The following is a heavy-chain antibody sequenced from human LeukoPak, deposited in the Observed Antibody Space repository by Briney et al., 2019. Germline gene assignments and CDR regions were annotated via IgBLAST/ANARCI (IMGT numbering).Heavy chain of an antibody. J-gene: IGHJ4*02. CDR1: GFTFSIYS. CDR2: ISSSSNYI. Sequence: GGSLRLSCAASGFTFSIYSMNWVRQAPGKGLEWVSSISSSSNYIYYADSLKGRFTISRDNSKNTLYLQMNSLRAEDTAVYYCARRAGAYSHPYDHWGQGTLVTVSS. CDR3: ARRAGAYSHPYDH. D-gene: IGHD4/OR15-4a*01. V-gene: IGHV3-21*04.